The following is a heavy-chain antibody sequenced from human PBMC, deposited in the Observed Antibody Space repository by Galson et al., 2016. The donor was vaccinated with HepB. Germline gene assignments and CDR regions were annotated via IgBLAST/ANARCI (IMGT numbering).Heavy chain of an antibody. J-gene: IGHJ6*02. CDR3: ARALRDDFWRGYYSGNLYYYGMDV. D-gene: IGHD3-3*01. V-gene: IGHV3-74*01. CDR2: INSDGSSA. CDR1: AFTFSNYW. Sequence: SLRLSCAASAFTFSNYWMYWVRQAPGKGLVWVSRINSDGSSASYAESVKGRFTISRDNAMNTLYLQANSLRAEDTAVYYCARALRDDFWRGYYSGNLYYYGMDVWGQGTTVTVSS.